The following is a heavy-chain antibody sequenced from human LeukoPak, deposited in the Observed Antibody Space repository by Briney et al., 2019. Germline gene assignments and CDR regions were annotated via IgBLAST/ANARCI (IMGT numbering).Heavy chain of an antibody. Sequence: GRSLRLSCAASGFTFSSYSMNWVRQAPGKGLEWVSSISSSSSYIYYADSVKGRFTISRDNAKNSLYLQMNSLRAEDTAVYYCARDRVVVVAATLVGYGMDVWGQGTTVTVSS. CDR3: ARDRVVVVAATLVGYGMDV. CDR1: GFTFSSYS. D-gene: IGHD2-15*01. V-gene: IGHV3-21*01. J-gene: IGHJ6*02. CDR2: ISSSSSYI.